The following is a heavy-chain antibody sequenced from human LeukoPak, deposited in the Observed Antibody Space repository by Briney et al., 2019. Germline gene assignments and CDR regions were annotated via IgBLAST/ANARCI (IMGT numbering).Heavy chain of an antibody. D-gene: IGHD3-22*01. Sequence: GGSLRLSCAASGFTFSRYWMHWVRQAPGKGLVWVSRINSDGRSTNYADSVKGRFTISRDNGKNTLYLQMSSLRAEDTAVYYCARNRDYYDSSTAGYWGQGTLVTVSS. CDR1: GFTFSRYW. J-gene: IGHJ4*02. CDR3: ARNRDYYDSSTAGY. CDR2: INSDGRST. V-gene: IGHV3-74*01.